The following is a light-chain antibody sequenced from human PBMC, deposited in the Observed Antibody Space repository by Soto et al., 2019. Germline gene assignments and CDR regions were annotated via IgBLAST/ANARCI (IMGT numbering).Light chain of an antibody. CDR1: QSISSY. CDR3: LQDYRYPPWT. CDR2: DAS. Sequence: AIQMTQSPSSLPASVGDRVTITCRASQSISSYLNWYQQKPGKAPKLLIYDASSLQSGVPSRFSGSGSGTDFTLTISSLQPEDFATYYCLQDYRYPPWTFGQGTKVDIK. V-gene: IGKV1-6*01. J-gene: IGKJ1*01.